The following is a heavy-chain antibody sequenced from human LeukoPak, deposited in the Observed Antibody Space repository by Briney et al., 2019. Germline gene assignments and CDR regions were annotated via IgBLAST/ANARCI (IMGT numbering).Heavy chain of an antibody. Sequence: GGXXXXXCAASGFTFSSYWMSWVRQAPGKGLEWVANIKQDGSEKYYVDSVKGRFTISRDNAKNSLYLQMNSLRAEDTAVYYCARVHYDSSGYYEGRSFWFDPWGQGTLVTVSS. D-gene: IGHD3-22*01. J-gene: IGHJ5*02. V-gene: IGHV3-7*01. CDR2: IKQDGSEK. CDR3: ARVHYDSSGYYEGRSFWFDP. CDR1: GFTFSSYW.